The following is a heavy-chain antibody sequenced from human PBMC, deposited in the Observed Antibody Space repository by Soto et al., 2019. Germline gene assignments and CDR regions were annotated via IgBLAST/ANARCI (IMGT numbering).Heavy chain of an antibody. J-gene: IGHJ3*02. V-gene: IGHV3-33*01. D-gene: IGHD2-21*02. CDR2: IWYDGSNK. Sequence: PXGSLRLSCSAAGVTFSSYGMHWVRQAPGKGLDWVAVIWYDGSNKYYADSVKGRFTISRDNSKNTLYLQMNSLRAEDTAVYYCARDGGAYCGGDCYPRAFDIWGQGTMVTVSS. CDR1: GVTFSSYG. CDR3: ARDGGAYCGGDCYPRAFDI.